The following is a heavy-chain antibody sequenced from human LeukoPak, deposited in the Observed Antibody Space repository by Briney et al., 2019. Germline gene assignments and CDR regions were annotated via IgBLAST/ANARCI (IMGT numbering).Heavy chain of an antibody. CDR2: ISSSGSTI. D-gene: IGHD3-10*01. CDR1: GFTFSSYK. V-gene: IGHV3-48*01. CDR3: AKDRATMVRGVIIKGLDY. Sequence: PGGSLRLSCAASGFTFSSYKMNWVRQAPGKGLEWVSYISSSGSTIYYADSVKGRFTISRDNSKNTLYLQMNSLRAEDTAVYYCAKDRATMVRGVIIKGLDYWGQGTLVTVSS. J-gene: IGHJ4*02.